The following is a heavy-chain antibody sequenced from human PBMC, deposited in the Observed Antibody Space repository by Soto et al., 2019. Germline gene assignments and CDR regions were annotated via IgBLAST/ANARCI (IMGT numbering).Heavy chain of an antibody. CDR3: ARADSSSWSSYYYYGMDV. Sequence: ASVKVSCKASGYTFTGYYMHWVRQAPGQGLEWMGWINPNSGGTNYAQKFQGWVTMTRDTSISTAYMELSRLRSDDTAVYYCARADSSSWSSYYYYGMDVWGQGTMVTVSS. V-gene: IGHV1-2*04. CDR2: INPNSGGT. CDR1: GYTFTGYY. D-gene: IGHD6-13*01. J-gene: IGHJ6*02.